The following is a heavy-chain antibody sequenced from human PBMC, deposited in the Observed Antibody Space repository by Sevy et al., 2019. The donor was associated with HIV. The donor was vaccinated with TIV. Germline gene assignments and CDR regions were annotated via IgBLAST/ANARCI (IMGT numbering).Heavy chain of an antibody. D-gene: IGHD3-10*01. CDR1: GFTFSSYC. Sequence: GGSLRLSCAASGFTFSSYCLTWVRQAPGKGLEWVANIKQDGSVKKYSDSVRGRFTITRDNAKNSVYLEMNSLRAEDTGVYYCAREVGGSGEKWGQGTLVTVSS. V-gene: IGHV3-7*01. CDR3: AREVGGSGEK. CDR2: IKQDGSVK. J-gene: IGHJ4*02.